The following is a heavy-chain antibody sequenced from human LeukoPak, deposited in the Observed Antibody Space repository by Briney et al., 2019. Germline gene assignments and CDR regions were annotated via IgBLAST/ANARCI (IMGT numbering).Heavy chain of an antibody. CDR3: AKAPATTCSGAYCYPFDY. CDR2: ISVSGNT. CDR1: GFTLGSYA. Sequence: PGGSLRLSCAASGFTLGSYAMSWVRQGPGKGLEWVSAISVSGNTYHADSVKGRFTISRDSYKNTLYLQMNSLRAEDAAVYYCAKAPATTCSGAYCYPFDYWGQGTLVTVSS. V-gene: IGHV3-23*01. J-gene: IGHJ4*02. D-gene: IGHD2-15*01.